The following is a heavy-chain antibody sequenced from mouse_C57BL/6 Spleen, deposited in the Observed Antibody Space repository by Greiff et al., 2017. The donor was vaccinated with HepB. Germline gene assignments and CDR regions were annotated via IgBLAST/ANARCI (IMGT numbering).Heavy chain of an antibody. Sequence: QVHVKQSGAELVRPGSSVKLSCKASGYTFTSYWMHWVKQRPIQGLEWIGNIDPSDSETHYNQKFKDKATLTVDKSSSTAYMQLSSLTSEDSAVYYCARDDGYSAWFAYWGQGTLVTVSA. CDR1: GYTFTSYW. CDR3: ARDDGYSAWFAY. D-gene: IGHD2-3*01. J-gene: IGHJ3*01. CDR2: IDPSDSET. V-gene: IGHV1-52*01.